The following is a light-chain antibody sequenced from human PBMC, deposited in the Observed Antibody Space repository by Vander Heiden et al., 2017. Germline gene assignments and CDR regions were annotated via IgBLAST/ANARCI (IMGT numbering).Light chain of an antibody. CDR3: CSYAGSYTLV. J-gene: IGLJ2*01. CDR1: SSDVGGYNY. Sequence: SALTQPPSVSGSPGRSVPISCPGTSSDVGGYNYVSWYQQHPGKAPKLMIYDVSKRPSGVPDRFSGSKSGNTASLTISGLQAEDEADYYCCSYAGSYTLVFGGGTKLTVL. V-gene: IGLV2-11*01. CDR2: DVS.